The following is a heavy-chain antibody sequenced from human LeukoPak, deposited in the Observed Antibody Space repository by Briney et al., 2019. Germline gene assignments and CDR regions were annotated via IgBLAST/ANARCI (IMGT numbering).Heavy chain of an antibody. CDR2: INTDGSST. CDR3: ARDLDGYRSGNGA. CDR1: GFTFSNYW. D-gene: IGHD5-12*01. V-gene: IGHV3-74*01. Sequence: PGGSLRLSCAASGFTFSNYWIHWVRQAPGKGLVWVSRINTDGSSTDYADSVKGRFTISRDNAKNTLYLQMSSLRAEDTAVYYCARDLDGYRSGNGAWGQGTLVTVSS. J-gene: IGHJ5*02.